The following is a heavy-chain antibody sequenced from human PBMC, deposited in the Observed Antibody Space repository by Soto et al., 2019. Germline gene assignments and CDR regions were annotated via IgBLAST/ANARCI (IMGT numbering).Heavy chain of an antibody. Sequence: SETLSLTCAVYGGSFSGYYWSWIRQPPGKGLEWIGEINHSGSTNYNPSLKSRVTISVDTSKNQFSLKLSSVTAADTAVYYCARAGFNGIVGNRWSDYWGQGTLVTVSS. CDR3: ARAGFNGIVGNRWSDY. V-gene: IGHV4-34*01. J-gene: IGHJ4*02. D-gene: IGHD1-26*01. CDR2: INHSGST. CDR1: GGSFSGYY.